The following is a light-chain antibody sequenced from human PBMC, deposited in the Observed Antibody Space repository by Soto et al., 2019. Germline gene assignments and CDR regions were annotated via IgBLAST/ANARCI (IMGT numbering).Light chain of an antibody. J-gene: IGKJ1*01. Sequence: EIVLTQSPGTLSLSPGDRATLSCRASQTISSTYLAWYQQKPGQAPRLLIYATSTRATGIPDRFSGSGSGTDFTLTISRLEPEDFAAYYCQQYGSSPKTFGQGTKVEI. CDR1: QTISSTY. CDR3: QQYGSSPKT. CDR2: ATS. V-gene: IGKV3-20*01.